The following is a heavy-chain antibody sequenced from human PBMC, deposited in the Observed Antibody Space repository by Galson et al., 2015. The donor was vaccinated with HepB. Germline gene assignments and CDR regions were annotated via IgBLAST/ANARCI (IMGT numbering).Heavy chain of an antibody. D-gene: IGHD2-15*01. CDR1: GFTFTDYA. CDR3: AKVDWDCTGGTCYGQFDY. CDR2: IGGRDGDT. Sequence: SLRLSCAASGFTFTDYAMNWVRQAPGKGLEWVSTIGGRDGDTYYADAVEGRFTISSDNSKNTLYLQMNSLRVEDTAVYYCAKVDWDCTGGTCYGQFDYWGQGTLVTVSS. V-gene: IGHV3-23*01. J-gene: IGHJ4*02.